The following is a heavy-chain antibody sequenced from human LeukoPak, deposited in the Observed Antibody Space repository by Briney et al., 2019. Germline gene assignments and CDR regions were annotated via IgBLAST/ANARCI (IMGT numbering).Heavy chain of an antibody. CDR2: ISSSSSYI. V-gene: IGHV3-21*01. J-gene: IGHJ4*02. D-gene: IGHD3-22*01. Sequence: GGSLRLSCAASGFTFSSYSMNWVRQAPGKGLEWVSFISSSSSYIYYANSVKGRFTISRDNAKNSLYLQMNSLRAEDSAVYYCARGASEYYYDSSGSELGYRGQGTLVTVSS. CDR3: ARGASEYYYDSSGSELGY. CDR1: GFTFSSYS.